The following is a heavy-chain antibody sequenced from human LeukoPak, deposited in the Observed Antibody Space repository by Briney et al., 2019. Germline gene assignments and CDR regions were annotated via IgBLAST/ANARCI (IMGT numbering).Heavy chain of an antibody. Sequence: GGSLRLSCSASGFTFNNYAMHWVRQAPGKGLEWVSGISGSGDSTYYADSVKGRFTISRDNSKNTLYVQMNSLRAEDTAVYYCAKFHTVTTTYWGQGTLVTVSS. D-gene: IGHD4-11*01. J-gene: IGHJ4*02. CDR2: ISGSGDST. CDR1: GFTFNNYA. CDR3: AKFHTVTTTY. V-gene: IGHV3-23*01.